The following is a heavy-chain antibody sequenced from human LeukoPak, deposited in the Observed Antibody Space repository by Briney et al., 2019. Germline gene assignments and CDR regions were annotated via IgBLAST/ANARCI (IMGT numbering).Heavy chain of an antibody. CDR2: MNPNSGNT. CDR1: GYTFTGYY. CDR3: ARGLRGGPGYYFDY. V-gene: IGHV1-8*02. Sequence: AASVKVSCKASGYTFTGYYMHWVRQAPGQGLEWMGWMNPNSGNTGYAQKFQGRVTMTRNTSISTAYMELSSLRSEDTAVYYCARGLRGGPGYYFDYWGQGTLVTVSS. J-gene: IGHJ4*02. D-gene: IGHD3-10*01.